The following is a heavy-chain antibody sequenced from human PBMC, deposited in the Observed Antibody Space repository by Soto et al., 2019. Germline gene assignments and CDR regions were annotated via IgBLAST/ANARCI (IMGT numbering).Heavy chain of an antibody. D-gene: IGHD1-26*01. J-gene: IGHJ6*02. CDR2: ISWNSETI. CDR1: EFTVDDYA. CDR3: ARDRAGAQYGLDV. V-gene: IGHV3-9*01. Sequence: GVSPRLSFAAPEFTVDDYAMHWVRQAPGKGLEWVSGISWNSETIDYADSVKGRFTISRDNAKSSLFLQMNSLRDEDTAVYYCARDRAGAQYGLDVWGQGTTVTVSS.